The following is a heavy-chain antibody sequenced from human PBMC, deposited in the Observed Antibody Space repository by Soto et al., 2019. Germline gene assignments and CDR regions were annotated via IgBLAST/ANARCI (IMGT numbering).Heavy chain of an antibody. CDR3: ARVEWQWLGGHDAFYI. Sequence: LRLSCAASGFNFGASWMAWVRQAPGKGLEWVADIKQDGSEKNYVDSVKGRVTISRDNAKNSLYLQMNSLRAEDTALYYCARVEWQWLGGHDAFYIWGQGTMVTVSS. CDR1: GFNFGASW. V-gene: IGHV3-7*03. D-gene: IGHD6-19*01. J-gene: IGHJ3*02. CDR2: IKQDGSEK.